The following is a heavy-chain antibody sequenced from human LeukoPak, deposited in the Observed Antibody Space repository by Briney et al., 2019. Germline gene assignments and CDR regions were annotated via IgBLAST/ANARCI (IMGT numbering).Heavy chain of an antibody. J-gene: IGHJ5*02. Sequence: ASVKVSCKASGGTFSSYAISWVRQAPGQGLEWMGGIIPIFGTANYAQKFQGRVTITADESTSTAYMELSSLRSEDTAVYYCARSPLSRVWGSYRYNWFDPWGQGTLVTVSS. V-gene: IGHV1-69*01. CDR3: ARSPLSRVWGSYRYNWFDP. D-gene: IGHD3-16*02. CDR2: IIPIFGTA. CDR1: GGTFSSYA.